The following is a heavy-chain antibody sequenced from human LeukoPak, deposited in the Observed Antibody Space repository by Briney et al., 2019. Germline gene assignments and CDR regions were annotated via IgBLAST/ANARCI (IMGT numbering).Heavy chain of an antibody. V-gene: IGHV6-1*01. CDR1: GHSVSSNSAA. J-gene: IGHJ4*02. CDR2: TYYRSEWYN. Sequence: SQTLSLTCAISGHSVSSNSAAWTWIRQSPSRGLKWLGRTYYRSEWYNDYAVSVKSRITFNTDRSKNQFSLQLNSVTPEDTAVYYCARAQAGDMTAVTMSPFDYWGQGTLVTVSS. D-gene: IGHD4-11*01. CDR3: ARAQAGDMTAVTMSPFDY.